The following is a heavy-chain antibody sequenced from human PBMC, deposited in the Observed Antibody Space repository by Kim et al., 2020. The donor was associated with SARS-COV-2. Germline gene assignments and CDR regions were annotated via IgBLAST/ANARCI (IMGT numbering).Heavy chain of an antibody. CDR3: AKIPSALFGSSSYVNYYHYGLNV. V-gene: IGHV3-9*01. CDR2: ISWKSDNI. J-gene: IGHJ6*02. D-gene: IGHD6-13*01. Sequence: GGSLRLSCAASGFTFGDFAMHWVRQAPGKGLEWVSGISWKSDNIGYADSVKGRFTISRDNAKNFLYLQMNSLRPEDTALYYCAKIPSALFGSSSYVNYYHYGLNVWGQGTTVSVSS. CDR1: GFTFGDFA.